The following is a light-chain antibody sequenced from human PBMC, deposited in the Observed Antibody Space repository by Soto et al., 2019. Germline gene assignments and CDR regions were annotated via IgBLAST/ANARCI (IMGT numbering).Light chain of an antibody. CDR3: QSYDSSLSRRWV. CDR2: G. Sequence: QSVLAQPPSVSGAPGQRVTISCTGSSSNIGAGYPVHWYQQLPGTAPKLLVAGNRPSGVPDRFSVSKSGASASLAITGLQAEDEADYYCQSYDSSLSRRWVFGGGTKVTV. CDR1: SSNIGAGYP. J-gene: IGLJ3*02. V-gene: IGLV1-40*01.